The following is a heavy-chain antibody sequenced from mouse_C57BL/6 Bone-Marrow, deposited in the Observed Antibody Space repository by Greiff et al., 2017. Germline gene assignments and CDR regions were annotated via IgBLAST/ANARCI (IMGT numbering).Heavy chain of an antibody. CDR3: ARSGYGSEGFAY. V-gene: IGHV1-53*01. CDR1: GYTFTSYW. CDR2: INPSNGGT. D-gene: IGHD1-1*01. Sequence: QVQLQQPGTELVKPGASVKLSCKASGYTFTSYWMHWVKQRPGQGLEWIGNINPSNGGTNYNEKFKSKATLTVDKSSSTAYMQLSSLTSEDSAVDYCARSGYGSEGFAYWGQGTLVTVSA. J-gene: IGHJ3*01.